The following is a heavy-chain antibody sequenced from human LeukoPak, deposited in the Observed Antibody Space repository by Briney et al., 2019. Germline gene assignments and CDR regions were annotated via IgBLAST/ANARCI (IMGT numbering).Heavy chain of an antibody. CDR2: IYYSGST. CDR3: ARHYYGSGSYYNR. J-gene: IGHJ5*02. Sequence: SETLSLTCTVSGGSISSSSYYWGWIRQPPGKGLEWIGSIYYSGSTYYNPSLKSRVTISVDTSKNQFSLKLSSVTAADTAVYYCARHYYGSGSYYNRWGQGTLVTVSS. D-gene: IGHD3-10*01. CDR1: GGSISSSSYY. V-gene: IGHV4-39*01.